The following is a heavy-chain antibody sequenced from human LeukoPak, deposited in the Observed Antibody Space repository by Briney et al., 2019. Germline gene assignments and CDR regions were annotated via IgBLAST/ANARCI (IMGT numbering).Heavy chain of an antibody. CDR1: GGSISNYY. D-gene: IGHD3-10*01. CDR2: IFTSGNT. CDR3: ARRPVFYYGSGSKFDY. V-gene: IGHV4-4*07. J-gene: IGHJ4*02. Sequence: SETLSLTCTVSGGSISNYYWSWIRQPAGKGLEWIGRIFTSGNTNYNPSLNSRVTMSVDTSKNQFFLNLTSVTAADTAVYYCARRPVFYYGSGSKFDYWGQGTLVTVSS.